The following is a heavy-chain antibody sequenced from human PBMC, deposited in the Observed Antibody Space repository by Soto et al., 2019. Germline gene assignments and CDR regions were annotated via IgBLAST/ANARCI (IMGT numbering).Heavy chain of an antibody. CDR3: ARYYGGYSDY. D-gene: IGHD3-10*01. J-gene: IGHJ4*02. CDR1: GGSLSSYY. Sequence: QVQLQESGPGLVKPSETLSLTCTVSGGSLSSYYWSWIRQTPGKGLEWIGYIYYSGSTNYNPSLKRRVTISSDAPKNQFSPKLSSLTASDTAVYYCARYYGGYSDYWGQGPLVTVSS. V-gene: IGHV4-59*08. CDR2: IYYSGST.